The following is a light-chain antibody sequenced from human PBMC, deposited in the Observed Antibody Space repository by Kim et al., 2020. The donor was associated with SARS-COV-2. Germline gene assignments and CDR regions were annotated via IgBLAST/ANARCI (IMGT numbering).Light chain of an antibody. J-gene: IGLJ2*01. Sequence: SSELTQDPAVSVALGQTVRITCQGDSLRRDYASWFQQKPGQAPLLVIYGKGNRPSGIPDRFSGSNSGDTASLTINGAQAEDEADYYCNTRDTSGYRVVFGGGTKLTV. CDR3: NTRDTSGYRVV. V-gene: IGLV3-19*01. CDR2: GKG. CDR1: SLRRDY.